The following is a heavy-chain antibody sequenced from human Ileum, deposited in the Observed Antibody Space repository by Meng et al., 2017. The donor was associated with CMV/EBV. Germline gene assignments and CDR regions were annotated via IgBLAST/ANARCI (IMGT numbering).Heavy chain of an antibody. V-gene: IGHV1-69*14. D-gene: IGHD5-12*01. CDR2: IIPMFDSV. CDR3: ATSRGYSAYEAPSFVY. CDR1: GGTFTNYA. Sequence: QLVQSGAEVRKPASSVKVPCKASGGTFTNYAISWVRQAPRQGLGWMGGIIPMFDSVNYAQKFQGRVTITADKSTSTAYMELSSLRSEDTAVYYCATSRGYSAYEAPSFVYWGQGTLVTVSS. J-gene: IGHJ4*02.